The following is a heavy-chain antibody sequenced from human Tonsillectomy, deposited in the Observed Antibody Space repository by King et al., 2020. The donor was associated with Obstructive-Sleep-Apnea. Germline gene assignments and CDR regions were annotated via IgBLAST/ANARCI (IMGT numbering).Heavy chain of an antibody. Sequence: VQLVESGGGVVQPGRSLRLSCAASGFTFSSYAMHWVRQAPGKGLEWVAVISYDGSNKYYADSVKCRFTISRDNSKNTLYLQMNSLRAEDTAVYYCARDGQWLVPSHYFDYWGQGTLVTVSS. V-gene: IGHV3-30-3*01. CDR3: ARDGQWLVPSHYFDY. J-gene: IGHJ4*02. CDR1: GFTFSSYA. CDR2: ISYDGSNK. D-gene: IGHD6-19*01.